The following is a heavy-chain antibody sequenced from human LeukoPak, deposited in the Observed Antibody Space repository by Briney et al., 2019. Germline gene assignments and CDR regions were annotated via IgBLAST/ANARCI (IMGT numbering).Heavy chain of an antibody. CDR1: GYSISSGYY. Sequence: SETLSLTCAVSGYSISSGYYWGWIRQPPGKGLEWIGSIYHSGSTYYNPSLKSRVTISVDTSKNQFSLKLSSVTAADTAVYYCARLSPYYGSGSHLFDYWGQGTLVTVSS. V-gene: IGHV4-38-2*01. CDR2: IYHSGST. D-gene: IGHD3-10*01. CDR3: ARLSPYYGSGSHLFDY. J-gene: IGHJ4*02.